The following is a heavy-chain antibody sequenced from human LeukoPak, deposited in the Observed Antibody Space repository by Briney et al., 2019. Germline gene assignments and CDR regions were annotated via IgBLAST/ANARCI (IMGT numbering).Heavy chain of an antibody. CDR3: ATGPHYLYGGNARANFDY. Sequence: KNGESLKISCKGSGYSFTSYWIGWVRQMPGKGLEWMGIIYPDDSDTRYSPPFQGQVTVSADKSISTAYLQWSSLKASDTAMYYCATGPHYLYGGNARANFDYWGQGTLVTVSS. V-gene: IGHV5-51*01. CDR1: GYSFTSYW. CDR2: IYPDDSDT. J-gene: IGHJ4*02. D-gene: IGHD4-23*01.